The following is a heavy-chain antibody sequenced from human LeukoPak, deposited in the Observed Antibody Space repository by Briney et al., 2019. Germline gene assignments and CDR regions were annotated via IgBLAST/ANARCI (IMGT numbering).Heavy chain of an antibody. CDR1: GGSISSSSYY. V-gene: IGHV4-39*02. CDR2: IYYSGST. J-gene: IGHJ6*03. D-gene: IGHD3-3*01. CDR3: ARIRRKSSVPYDEFWSLSPYIGV. Sequence: SETLSLTCTVSGGSISSSSYYWGWIRQPPGKGLEGFGSIYYSGSTYYNPSLKRRVTISVDTSKYHFSLKLSSVTAADTAGYYCARIRRKSSVPYDEFWSLSPYIGVWDKGTTVTVSS.